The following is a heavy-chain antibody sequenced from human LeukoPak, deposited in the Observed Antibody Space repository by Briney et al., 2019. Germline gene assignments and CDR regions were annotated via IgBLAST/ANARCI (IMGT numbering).Heavy chain of an antibody. Sequence: SETLSLTCAVYGASFSVNNWIWIRQPPGKGLEWIGEINHSGTITYNPSLKSRVTISVDTSKNQFSLKLSSVTAADTAVYYCARASFGESVDDAFDIWGQGTMVTVSS. CDR3: ARASFGESVDDAFDI. CDR1: GASFSVNN. CDR2: INHSGTI. V-gene: IGHV4-34*09. D-gene: IGHD3-10*01. J-gene: IGHJ3*02.